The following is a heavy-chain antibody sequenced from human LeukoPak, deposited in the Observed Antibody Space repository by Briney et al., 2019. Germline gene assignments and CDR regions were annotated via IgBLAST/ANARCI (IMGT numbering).Heavy chain of an antibody. Sequence: GGSLRLSCAASGFTFSSYAMNWVRQAPGKGLEWVSGICGSGSNTYYADSVMGRFTISRDNSKNTLYLQMNSLRAEDTAVYYCAKDVLSGTYYYFDQWGQGTLVTVSS. V-gene: IGHV3-23*01. D-gene: IGHD1-26*01. CDR1: GFTFSSYA. CDR2: ICGSGSNT. J-gene: IGHJ4*02. CDR3: AKDVLSGTYYYFDQ.